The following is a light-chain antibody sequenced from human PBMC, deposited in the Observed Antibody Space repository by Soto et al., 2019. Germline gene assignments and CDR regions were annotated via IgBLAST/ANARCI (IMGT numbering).Light chain of an antibody. CDR1: QSLSSW. CDR2: KAS. J-gene: IGKJ2*01. CDR3: QQYNSFPYT. V-gene: IGKV1-5*03. Sequence: DIQMTQSPSTLSASVGDRVTITCRASQSLSSWLAWYQQKPGKAHNLLIYKASSLESGVPSRFSGSGSGTEFTLTISSLQPDDFATYYCQQYNSFPYTFGQGTKLEIK.